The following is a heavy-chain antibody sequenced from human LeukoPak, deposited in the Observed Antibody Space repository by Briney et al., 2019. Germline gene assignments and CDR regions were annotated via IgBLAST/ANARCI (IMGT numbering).Heavy chain of an antibody. Sequence: ASVKVSCKASGGTFSSYAISWVRQAPGQGLEWMGGIIPIFGTANYAQKFQGRVTITAGESTSTAYMELSSLRSEDTAVYYCAAEIIRGTAMVGESFDIWGQGTMVTVSS. CDR2: IIPIFGTA. D-gene: IGHD5-18*01. V-gene: IGHV1-69*13. CDR1: GGTFSSYA. J-gene: IGHJ3*02. CDR3: AAEIIRGTAMVGESFDI.